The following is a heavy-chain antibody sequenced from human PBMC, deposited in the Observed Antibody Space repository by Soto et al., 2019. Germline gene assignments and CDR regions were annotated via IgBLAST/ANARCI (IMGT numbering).Heavy chain of an antibody. J-gene: IGHJ4*02. D-gene: IGHD6-13*01. CDR1: GFTFSSYW. Sequence: EVQLVESGGGLVQPRGSLRLSCAASGFTFSSYWMSWVRQAPGKGLEWVANIKQDGSEKYYVDSVKGRFTISRDNAKNSLYLQMNSLRAEDTAVYYCARDPLRYSSSSYFDYWGQGTLVTVSS. CDR3: ARDPLRYSSSSYFDY. CDR2: IKQDGSEK. V-gene: IGHV3-7*03.